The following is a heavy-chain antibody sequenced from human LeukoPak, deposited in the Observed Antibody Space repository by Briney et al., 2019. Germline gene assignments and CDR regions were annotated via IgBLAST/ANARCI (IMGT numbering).Heavy chain of an antibody. CDR1: GGSVSSGSYY. J-gene: IGHJ4*02. V-gene: IGHV4-61*01. Sequence: PSETLSLTCTVSGGSVSSGSYYWSWIRQPPGKGLEWIGYISYSGSTNYNPSLKSRVTISIDTSKNQFSLKLSSVTAADTAVYYCARDRSSGWLLDYWGQGTLVTVSS. CDR2: ISYSGST. D-gene: IGHD6-19*01. CDR3: ARDRSSGWLLDY.